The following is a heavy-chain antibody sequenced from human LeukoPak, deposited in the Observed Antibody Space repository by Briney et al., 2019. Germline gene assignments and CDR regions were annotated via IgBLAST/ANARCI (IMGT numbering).Heavy chain of an antibody. J-gene: IGHJ4*02. CDR1: GFTFSSYA. D-gene: IGHD5-18*01. CDR3: AKYPHGGSAMVTN. CDR2: ISYDGSNK. Sequence: PGGSLRLSCAASGFTFSSYAMHWVRQAPGKGLEWVAVISYDGSNKYYADSVKGRFTISRDNSKNTLYLQMNSLRAEDTAVYYCAKYPHGGSAMVTNWGQGTLVTVSS. V-gene: IGHV3-30-3*02.